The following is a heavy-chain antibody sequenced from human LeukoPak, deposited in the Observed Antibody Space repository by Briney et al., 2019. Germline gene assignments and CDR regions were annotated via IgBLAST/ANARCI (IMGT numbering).Heavy chain of an antibody. J-gene: IGHJ6*02. Sequence: ASVKVSCKASGYTFTGYHMHWVRQAPGQGLEWMGWINPNSGGTNYAQKFQGRVTMTRDTSISTAYMELSRLRSDDTAVYYCARDPTLLWFGELLSYYYYYGMDVWGQGTTVTVSS. CDR1: GYTFTGYH. CDR3: ARDPTLLWFGELLSYYYYYGMDV. CDR2: INPNSGGT. V-gene: IGHV1-2*02. D-gene: IGHD3-10*01.